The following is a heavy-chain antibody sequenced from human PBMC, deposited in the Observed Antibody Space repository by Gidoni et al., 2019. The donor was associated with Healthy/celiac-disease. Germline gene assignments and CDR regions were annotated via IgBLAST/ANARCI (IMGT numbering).Heavy chain of an antibody. CDR1: GYSFTSYW. J-gene: IGHJ3*02. D-gene: IGHD2-21*02. Sequence: EVQLVQSGAEVKKHGESLKISCKGSGYSFTSYWIGWVRQMHGKGLEWVGIIYPGDSDTRYSPSFQGQVTISADKSISTAYLQWSSLKASDTAMYYCARQAYCGGDCYSAFDIWGQGTMVTVSS. CDR2: IYPGDSDT. CDR3: ARQAYCGGDCYSAFDI. V-gene: IGHV5-51*01.